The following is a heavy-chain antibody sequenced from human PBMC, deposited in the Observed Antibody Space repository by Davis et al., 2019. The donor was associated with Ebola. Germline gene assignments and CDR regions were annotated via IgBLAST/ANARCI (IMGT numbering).Heavy chain of an antibody. Sequence: MPSETLSLTCTLSGGSINSGDYYWSWIRQSPGRGLEWIGYVYHSGKIYYNPSLRSRVTMSVDASKNQFSLKLTSLTAADTAVYYCARASVAPGPMDVWGQGTTVTVSS. CDR1: GGSINSGDYY. CDR3: ARASVAPGPMDV. D-gene: IGHD4-23*01. V-gene: IGHV4-30-4*01. CDR2: VYHSGKI. J-gene: IGHJ6*02.